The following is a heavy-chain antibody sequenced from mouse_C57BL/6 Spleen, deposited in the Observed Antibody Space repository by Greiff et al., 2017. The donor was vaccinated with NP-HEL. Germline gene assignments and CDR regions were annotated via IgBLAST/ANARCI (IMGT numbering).Heavy chain of an antibody. CDR3: ARSRTVGVYFDV. Sequence: QVQLQQPGTELVKPGASVKLSCKASGYTFTSYWMHWVKQRPGQGLEWIGNINPSNGGTNYNEKFNSKATLIVDKSSSTAYMQLSSLTSEDSAVYYCARSRTVGVYFDVWGTGTTVTVSS. CDR1: GYTFTSYW. J-gene: IGHJ1*03. CDR2: INPSNGGT. V-gene: IGHV1-53*01. D-gene: IGHD1-1*01.